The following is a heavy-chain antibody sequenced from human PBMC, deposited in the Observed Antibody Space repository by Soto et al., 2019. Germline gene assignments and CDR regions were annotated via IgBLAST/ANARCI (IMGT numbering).Heavy chain of an antibody. Sequence: QVQLVQSGAEVKKPGASVKVSCKASGYTFTTHGISWVRQAPGQGLEWMGWVSGDNGHTIYAQSLQGRVTMTTDTSTNTAYMELRSLRSDDTAVYYCARDLGYCRSGTCYREWFDPWGQGTLVTVSS. V-gene: IGHV1-18*01. CDR3: ARDLGYCRSGTCYREWFDP. CDR2: VSGDNGHT. J-gene: IGHJ5*02. CDR1: GYTFTTHG. D-gene: IGHD2-15*01.